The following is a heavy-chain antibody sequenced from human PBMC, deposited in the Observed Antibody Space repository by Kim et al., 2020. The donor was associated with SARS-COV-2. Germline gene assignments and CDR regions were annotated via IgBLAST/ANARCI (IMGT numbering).Heavy chain of an antibody. Sequence: HKCQGRVTLTRDTSASTAYMELRSLRSEDTAVYYCARPLAVAGNNWFDPWGQGTLVTVSS. J-gene: IGHJ5*02. D-gene: IGHD6-19*01. CDR3: ARPLAVAGNNWFDP. V-gene: IGHV1-3*01.